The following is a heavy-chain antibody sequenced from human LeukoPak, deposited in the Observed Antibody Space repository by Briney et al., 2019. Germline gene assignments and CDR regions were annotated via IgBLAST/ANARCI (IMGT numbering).Heavy chain of an antibody. CDR3: AKGGKVVAVPDWLDP. D-gene: IGHD2-15*01. CDR2: IGKSDDGT. V-gene: IGHV3-23*01. CDR1: GFTFSNYA. Sequence: GASLRLSCAASGFTFSNYAMSWVRQAPGKGLEWVSGIGKSDDGTHYADSVKGRFAISRDNSKNTLYLQMNSLRAEDTAVYYCAKGGKVVAVPDWLDPWGQGTLVTVSS. J-gene: IGHJ5*02.